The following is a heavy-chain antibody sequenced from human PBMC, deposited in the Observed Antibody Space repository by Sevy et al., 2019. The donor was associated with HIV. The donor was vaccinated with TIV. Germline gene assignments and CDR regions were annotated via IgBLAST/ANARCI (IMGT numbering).Heavy chain of an antibody. D-gene: IGHD2-2*01. CDR2: IYPGDSVT. CDR3: ARYPIVVVPAAEYYFDY. V-gene: IGHV5-51*01. J-gene: IGHJ4*02. Sequence: GESLKISCKGSGYTFSNYWIGWVRQMPGKGLEWMGVIYPGDSVTRYSPSFQGKVTMSADRSTSTASMQWSSLKTSDTAIYYCARYPIVVVPAAEYYFDYWGQGTLVTVSS. CDR1: GYTFSNYW.